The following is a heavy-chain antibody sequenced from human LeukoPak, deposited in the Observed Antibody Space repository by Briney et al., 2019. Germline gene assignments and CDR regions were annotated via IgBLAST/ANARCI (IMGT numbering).Heavy chain of an antibody. CDR3: ARGLYGDYVNYFDY. CDR1: GGTFSSYA. CDR2: IIPIFGTA. J-gene: IGHJ4*02. V-gene: IGHV1-69*01. Sequence: SVKVSCKASGGTFSSYAISWVRQAPGQGPEWMGGIIPIFGTANYAQKFQGRVTITADESTSTAYMELSSLRSEDTAVYYCARGLYGDYVNYFDYWGQGTLVTVSS. D-gene: IGHD4-17*01.